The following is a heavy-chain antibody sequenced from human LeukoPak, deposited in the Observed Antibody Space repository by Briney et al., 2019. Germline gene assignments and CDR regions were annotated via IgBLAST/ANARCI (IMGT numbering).Heavy chain of an antibody. CDR1: GYPLTGHY. CDR3: ARDHTYYYDSSRYIDDAFDI. D-gene: IGHD3-22*01. J-gene: IGHJ3*02. CDR2: IKPITGDT. Sequence: ASVRVSCTSSGYPLTGHYMHWVRQAPGQGLEWMGRIKPITGDTNYAQKFQGRVSLTRDTSARTAYMDLSSLRFDDTAVYYCARDHTYYYDSSRYIDDAFDIWGLGTLVTVFS. V-gene: IGHV1-2*06.